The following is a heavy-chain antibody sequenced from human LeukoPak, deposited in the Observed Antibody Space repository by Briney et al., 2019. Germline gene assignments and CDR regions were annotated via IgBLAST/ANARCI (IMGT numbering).Heavy chain of an antibody. CDR1: GFTFSSYS. CDR3: ARDVQQWLRYFDY. D-gene: IGHD6-19*01. V-gene: IGHV3-21*01. CDR2: ISSSSSYI. Sequence: RGSLRLSCAASGFTFSSYSMNWVRQAPGKGLEWVSSISSSSSYIYYADSVKGRFTISRDNAKNSLYLQMNSLRAEDTAVYYCARDVQQWLRYFDYWGQGTLVTVSS. J-gene: IGHJ4*02.